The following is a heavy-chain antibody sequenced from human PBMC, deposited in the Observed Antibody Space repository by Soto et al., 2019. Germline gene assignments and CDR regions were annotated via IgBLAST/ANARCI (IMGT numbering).Heavy chain of an antibody. CDR2: ISTYNGNT. V-gene: IGHV1-18*01. CDR3: ARGYYDSSGPFDY. Sequence: QVQLVQSGAEVKKPGASVKVSCKASGYTLTSHGISWVRQAPGQGLEWMGWISTYNGNTKYAQTFQERVTMTADTSTNTAHMELRSLRSDDTAMYYCARGYYDSSGPFDYWGQGTLVTVSS. CDR1: GYTLTSHG. D-gene: IGHD3-22*01. J-gene: IGHJ4*02.